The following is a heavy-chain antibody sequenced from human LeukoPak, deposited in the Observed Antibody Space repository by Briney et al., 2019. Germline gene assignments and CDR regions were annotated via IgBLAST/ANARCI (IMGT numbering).Heavy chain of an antibody. CDR2: IYYSGST. Sequence: SETRSLTCTVAGGSVSSGSYYWSWIRQPPGKGLEWIGYIYYSGSTHYNPSLKSRVTISVDTSKNQFSLKLSAVTAADTAVYYCARDPSPDYDDSSGGHYFDYWGQGTLVTVSS. CDR1: GGSVSSGSYY. J-gene: IGHJ4*02. V-gene: IGHV4-61*01. D-gene: IGHD3-22*01. CDR3: ARDPSPDYDDSSGGHYFDY.